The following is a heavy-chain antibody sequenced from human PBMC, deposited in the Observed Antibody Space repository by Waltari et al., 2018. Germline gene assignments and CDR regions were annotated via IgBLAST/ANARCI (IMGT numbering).Heavy chain of an antibody. CDR3: AREGRITIFGVVKAPRWAFDI. Sequence: QLQLQESGPGLVKPSETLSLTCTVSGGSISSSSYYWGWIRQPPGKGLGGVGSIYYSGSTYYNPSLKGRVTISVDTAKNQFALKLSSVTAADTAVYYCAREGRITIFGVVKAPRWAFDIWGQGTMVTVSS. CDR2: IYYSGST. V-gene: IGHV4-39*07. D-gene: IGHD3-3*01. CDR1: GGSISSSSYY. J-gene: IGHJ3*02.